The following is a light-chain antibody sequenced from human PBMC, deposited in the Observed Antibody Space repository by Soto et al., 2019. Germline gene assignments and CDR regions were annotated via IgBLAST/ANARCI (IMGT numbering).Light chain of an antibody. V-gene: IGKV3-20*01. CDR3: QQYGNSPWA. CDR2: AAS. J-gene: IGKJ1*01. CDR1: QTVSNRY. Sequence: ETVVTQSPRALSWSPVERATLSCRASQTVSNRYVAWYQHKPGQAPRVLIYAASSRTPGIPDRFSGSGSGTEFTLTISRLEPEDFAVYYCQQYGNSPWAFGQGTKVDIK.